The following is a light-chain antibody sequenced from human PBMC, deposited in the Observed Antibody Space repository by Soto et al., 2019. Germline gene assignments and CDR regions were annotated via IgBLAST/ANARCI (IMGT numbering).Light chain of an antibody. CDR3: GSSINPTTGV. Sequence: QSVLTQPASVSGSPGQSITISCTGTTGDVGSFEYVSWYQQHPGKAPKLIIYDVTNRPSGVSSRFSGSQSGNPASLSISGLQAEAEADYYCGSSINPTTGVFGGGTKLTVL. V-gene: IGLV2-14*03. J-gene: IGLJ3*02. CDR2: DVT. CDR1: TGDVGSFEY.